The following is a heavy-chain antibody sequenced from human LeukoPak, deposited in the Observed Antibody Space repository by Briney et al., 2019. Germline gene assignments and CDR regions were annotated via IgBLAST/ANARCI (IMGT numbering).Heavy chain of an antibody. V-gene: IGHV3-21*01. Sequence: PGGSLRLSCAASGFTFSSYSMNWVRQAPGKGLEWVSSISSSSSYIYYADSVKGRFTISRDNAKNSLYLQMNSLRAEDTAVYYCARDSRDGVTVRSSFDYWGQGTLVTVSS. CDR3: ARDSRDGVTVRSSFDY. J-gene: IGHJ4*02. CDR1: GFTFSSYS. D-gene: IGHD2-21*02. CDR2: ISSSSSYI.